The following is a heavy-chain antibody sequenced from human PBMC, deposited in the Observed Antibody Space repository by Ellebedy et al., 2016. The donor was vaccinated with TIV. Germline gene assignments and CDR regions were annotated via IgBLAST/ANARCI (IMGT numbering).Heavy chain of an antibody. CDR2: INPSGGST. V-gene: IGHV1-46*04. CDR3: ARDKARDSGSSLGPYYFDY. D-gene: IGHD1-26*01. Sequence: GGSLRLSCAASGFTFSSYGMHWVRQAPGQGLEWMGIINPSGGSTSYAQKLQGRVTMTRDTSTSTVYMELSSLRSEATAVYYCARDKARDSGSSLGPYYFDYWGQGTLVTVSS. CDR1: GFTFSSYG. J-gene: IGHJ4*02.